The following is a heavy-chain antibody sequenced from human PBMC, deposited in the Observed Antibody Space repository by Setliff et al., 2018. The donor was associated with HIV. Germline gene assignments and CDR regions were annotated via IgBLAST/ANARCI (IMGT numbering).Heavy chain of an antibody. CDR2: IKQEGSEK. V-gene: IGHV3-7*01. Sequence: LSCAASGFTFNMFWMSWVRQAPGKGLEWVANIKQEGSEKNYVDSVKGRFTISRDNAKNSLYLQMNSLRVEDTAVYYCARDYWVAGLDSWGQGTLVTVSS. J-gene: IGHJ4*02. D-gene: IGHD6-19*01. CDR3: ARDYWVAGLDS. CDR1: GFTFNMFW.